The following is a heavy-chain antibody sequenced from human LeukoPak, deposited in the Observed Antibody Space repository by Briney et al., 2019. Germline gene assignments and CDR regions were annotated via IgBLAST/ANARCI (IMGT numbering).Heavy chain of an antibody. J-gene: IGHJ3*02. Sequence: SVKVSCKASGGTFSSYAISWVRQAPGQGLEWMGGIIPIFGTANYAQKFQGRVTITTDESTSTAYMELSSLRSEDTAVYYCARNVRCSSTSCVDAFDIWGQGTMVTVSS. CDR2: IIPIFGTA. CDR3: ARNVRCSSTSCVDAFDI. V-gene: IGHV1-69*05. CDR1: GGTFSSYA. D-gene: IGHD2-2*01.